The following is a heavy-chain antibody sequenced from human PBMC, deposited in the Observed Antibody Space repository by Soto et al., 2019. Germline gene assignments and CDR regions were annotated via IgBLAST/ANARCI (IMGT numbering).Heavy chain of an antibody. Sequence: GGSLRLSCAASGFTFSNYAMTWVRRAPGKGLEWVSSISGGGNTYYADSVKGRVTISRDNSKSTLYLQMDSLRAEDTAVYYCAAVQATRLRFLEWLAPLPSTDHYYYYMDVWGKGTTVTVSS. CDR2: ISGGGNT. CDR1: GFTFSNYA. CDR3: AAVQATRLRFLEWLAPLPSTDHYYYYMDV. V-gene: IGHV3-23*01. J-gene: IGHJ6*03. D-gene: IGHD3-3*01.